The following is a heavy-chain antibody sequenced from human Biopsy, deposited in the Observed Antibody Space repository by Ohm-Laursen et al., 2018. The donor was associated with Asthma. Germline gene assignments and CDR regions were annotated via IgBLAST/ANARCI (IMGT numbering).Heavy chain of an antibody. CDR2: IYYSGST. CDR3: ARAQDYYDSRGYYRSFDY. D-gene: IGHD3-22*01. J-gene: IGHJ4*02. CDR1: YGSITSGGYY. Sequence: TLSLTCPVSYGSITSGGYYWTWIRQHPGKGLEWIGFIYYSGSTYYNPSLKSRVSISIDTSKNQFSLKLSSVTAADTAAYYCARAQDYYDSRGYYRSFDYWGQGTLVTVSS. V-gene: IGHV4-31*03.